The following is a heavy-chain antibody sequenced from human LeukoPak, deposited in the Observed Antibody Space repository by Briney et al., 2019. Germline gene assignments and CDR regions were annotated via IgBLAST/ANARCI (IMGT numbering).Heavy chain of an antibody. CDR3: ARDITMVRGVIIPRWFDP. V-gene: IGHV4-38-2*02. CDR1: GYPISSGHY. D-gene: IGHD3-10*01. Sequence: PSETLSLTCAVSGYPISSGHYWGWTGQPPGKGLEGIGSIYYSGSTYYNPPHKTLVTLSVDTSKNQFSLKLSSVTAADTAVYYCARDITMVRGVIIPRWFDPWGQGTLVTVSS. J-gene: IGHJ5*02. CDR2: IYYSGST.